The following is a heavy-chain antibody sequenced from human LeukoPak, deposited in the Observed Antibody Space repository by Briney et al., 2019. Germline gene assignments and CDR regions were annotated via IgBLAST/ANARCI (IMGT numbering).Heavy chain of an antibody. Sequence: SETLSLTCTVSGGSISSYYWSWIRQPPGKGLEWIGYIYYSGSTNYNPSLKSRVTISVDTSKNQFSLKLSSVTAADTAVYYCARDGPRGYGDRNYFDLWGRGTLVTVSS. D-gene: IGHD4-17*01. J-gene: IGHJ2*01. V-gene: IGHV4-59*01. CDR2: IYYSGST. CDR3: ARDGPRGYGDRNYFDL. CDR1: GGSISSYY.